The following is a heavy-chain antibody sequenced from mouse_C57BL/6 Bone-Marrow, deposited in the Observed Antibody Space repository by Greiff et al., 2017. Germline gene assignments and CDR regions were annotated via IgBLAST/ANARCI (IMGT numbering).Heavy chain of an antibody. V-gene: IGHV1-69*01. J-gene: IGHJ3*01. CDR3: ASGRDGYQFAY. Sequence: QVQLQQPGAELVMPGASVKLSCKASGYTFTSYWMHWVKQRPGQGLEWIGEIDPSDSYTNSNQKFKGKSTLTVDKSSSTAYMQLSSLTSEDSAVYFCASGRDGYQFAYWGQGTLVTVSA. D-gene: IGHD2-3*01. CDR1: GYTFTSYW. CDR2: IDPSDSYT.